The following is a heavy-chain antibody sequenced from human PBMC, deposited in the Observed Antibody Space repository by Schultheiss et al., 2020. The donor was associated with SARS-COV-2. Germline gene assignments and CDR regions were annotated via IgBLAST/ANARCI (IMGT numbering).Heavy chain of an antibody. CDR3: ARGHSIAVAGTSSYFDY. CDR2: IYYSGST. D-gene: IGHD6-19*01. Sequence: SQTLSLTCTVSGGSISSYYWSWIRQPPGKGLEWIGYIYYSGSTNYNPSLKSRVTISVDTSKNQFSLKLSSVTAADTAVYYCARGHSIAVAGTSSYFDYWGQGTLVTVSS. V-gene: IGHV4-59*12. CDR1: GGSISSYY. J-gene: IGHJ4*02.